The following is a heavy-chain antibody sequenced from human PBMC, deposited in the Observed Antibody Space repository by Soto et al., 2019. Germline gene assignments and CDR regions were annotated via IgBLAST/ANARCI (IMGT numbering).Heavy chain of an antibody. J-gene: IGHJ3*02. Sequence: GGSLRLSCAVSGFTLSSYWMHWVRQAPGKGLVWVSRINGDGRSISYADSVKGRFTISRDNAKNTLYLQMNSLRAEDTAIYYCAREGTVGAMDDAFDIWGQGTMVTVSS. D-gene: IGHD2-15*01. CDR3: AREGTVGAMDDAFDI. CDR2: INGDGRSI. CDR1: GFTLSSYW. V-gene: IGHV3-74*01.